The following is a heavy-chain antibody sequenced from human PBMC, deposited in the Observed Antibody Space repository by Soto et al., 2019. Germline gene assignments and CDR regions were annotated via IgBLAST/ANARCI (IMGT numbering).Heavy chain of an antibody. CDR3: ARVRGAVVGQYFDY. CDR2: ISSSGTTE. Sequence: QVQLVESGGGLVKPGGSLRLSCAASGFTFSGYYMSWIRQAPGKGLEWISYISSSGTTENYADSVKGRFTVSRGNAKNALYLQVNSLRAEDTAVYYCARVRGAVVGQYFDYWGQGTLVTVSS. V-gene: IGHV3-11*01. J-gene: IGHJ4*02. CDR1: GFTFSGYY. D-gene: IGHD6-19*01.